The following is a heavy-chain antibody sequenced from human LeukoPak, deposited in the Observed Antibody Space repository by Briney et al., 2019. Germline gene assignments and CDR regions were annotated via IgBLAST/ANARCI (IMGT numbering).Heavy chain of an antibody. J-gene: IGHJ5*02. CDR1: GGSISSYY. D-gene: IGHD6-13*01. V-gene: IGHV4-59*08. Sequence: SETLSLTCTVSGGSISSYYWSWIRQPPGKGLEWIGYIYYSGSTNYNPSLKSRVTISVDTSKNQFSLKLSSVTAADTAVYYCARQAGSSWSKNGWFDPWGQGTLVTVSS. CDR3: ARQAGSSWSKNGWFDP. CDR2: IYYSGST.